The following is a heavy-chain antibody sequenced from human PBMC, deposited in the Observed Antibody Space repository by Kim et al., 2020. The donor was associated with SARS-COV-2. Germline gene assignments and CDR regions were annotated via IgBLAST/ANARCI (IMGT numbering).Heavy chain of an antibody. J-gene: IGHJ1*01. D-gene: IGHD3-22*01. CDR3: TTARDPRRYYYDSSGYPVPARVSPIGPAAEYFQH. CDR1: GFTFSNAW. CDR2: IKSKTDGGTT. Sequence: GGSLRLSCAASGFTFSNAWMSWVRQAPGKGLEWVGRIKSKTDGGTTDYAAPVKGRFTISRDDSKNTLYLQMNSLKTEDTAVYYCTTARDPRRYYYDSSGYPVPARVSPIGPAAEYFQHWGQGTLVTVSS. V-gene: IGHV3-15*01.